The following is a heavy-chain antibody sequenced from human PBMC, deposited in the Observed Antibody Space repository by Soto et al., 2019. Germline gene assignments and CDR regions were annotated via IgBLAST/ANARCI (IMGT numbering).Heavy chain of an antibody. CDR1: GFTFDDYA. J-gene: IGHJ4*02. CDR2: ISWNSGSI. D-gene: IGHD6-6*01. CDR3: AKDRGIAARPLPGDLDY. V-gene: IGHV3-9*01. Sequence: EVQLVESGGGLVQPGRSLRLSCAASGFTFDDYAMHWVRQAPGKGLEWVSGISWNSGSIGYADSVKGRFTISRDNAKNSLYLQMNSLRAEDTALYYCAKDRGIAARPLPGDLDYWGQGTLVTVSS.